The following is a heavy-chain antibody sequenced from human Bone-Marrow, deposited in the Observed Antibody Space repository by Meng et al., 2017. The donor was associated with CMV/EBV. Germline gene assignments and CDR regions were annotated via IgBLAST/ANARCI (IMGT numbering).Heavy chain of an antibody. D-gene: IGHD2-15*01. CDR2: ISESGASK. J-gene: IGHJ4*02. Sequence: GGSLRLSCEVSGFTFRSYFMSWVRQAPGKGLEWVAFISESGASKSYAASVKGRFFISRDNSRDTLYLQMKNLRADDTAAYYCAKDETVGATSPFVNWGQGTLVTVSS. V-gene: IGHV3-23*01. CDR3: AKDETVGATSPFVN. CDR1: GFTFRSYF.